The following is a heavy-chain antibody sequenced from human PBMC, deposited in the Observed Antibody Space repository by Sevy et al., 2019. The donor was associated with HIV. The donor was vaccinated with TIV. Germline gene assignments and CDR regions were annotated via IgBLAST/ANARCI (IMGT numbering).Heavy chain of an antibody. V-gene: IGHV3-21*01. CDR3: ARDLISGDDAVYGY. CDR2: INAISSNI. J-gene: IGHJ4*02. D-gene: IGHD2-21*01. CDR1: GFTFSSYA. Sequence: GGSLRLSCAASGFTFSSYAMNWVRQAPGKGLEWVSSINAISSNIYYADSVKGRFTISRDNAENSLYLQMNSVRAEDTAVYYCARDLISGDDAVYGYWGQGTLVTVSS.